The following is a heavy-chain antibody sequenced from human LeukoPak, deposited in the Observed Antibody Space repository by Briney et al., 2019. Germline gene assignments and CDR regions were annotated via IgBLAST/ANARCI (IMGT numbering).Heavy chain of an antibody. CDR2: ISFNGRQK. CDR1: GFTFTTYG. V-gene: IGHV3-30*18. D-gene: IGHD3-10*01. CDR3: AKDVKMFRGPMIMRHFDY. Sequence: GGSLRLSCAASGFTFTTYGMHWVRQPPGKGLERVALISFNGRQKYYAESVKGRFTISSDNSKSTLYLQMKSVRVEDTDVYFCAKDVKMFRGPMIMRHFDYWGQGSLVTVSS. J-gene: IGHJ4*02.